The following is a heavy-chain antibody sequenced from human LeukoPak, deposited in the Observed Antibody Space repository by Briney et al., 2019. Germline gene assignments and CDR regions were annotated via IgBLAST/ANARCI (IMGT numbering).Heavy chain of an antibody. CDR1: GYTFTGYY. CDR3: ARGAQNIVATELDY. V-gene: IGHV1-2*02. Sequence: VASVKVSCKASGYTFTGYYMHWVRQAPGQGLEWMGWINPNSGGTNYAQKFQGRVTMTRDTSISTAYMELSRLRSDDTAVYYCARGAQNIVATELDYWGQGTLVTVSS. J-gene: IGHJ4*02. CDR2: INPNSGGT. D-gene: IGHD5-12*01.